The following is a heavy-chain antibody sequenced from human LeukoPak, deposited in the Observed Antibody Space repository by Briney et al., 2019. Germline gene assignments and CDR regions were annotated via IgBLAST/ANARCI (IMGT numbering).Heavy chain of an antibody. D-gene: IGHD6-6*01. CDR1: GYTCTSYY. CDR3: ASDLGSSSVAWSYYYYGMDV. CDR2: INPSGGST. J-gene: IGHJ6*02. V-gene: IGHV1-46*01. Sequence: ASVKVSCKASGYTCTSYYMHWVRHAPGQGLEWMGIINPSGGSTSYAQKFQGRVTMTRDTSTSTVYMELSSLSSEATAVSYCASDLGSSSVAWSYYYYGMDVWGHGTTVTVSS.